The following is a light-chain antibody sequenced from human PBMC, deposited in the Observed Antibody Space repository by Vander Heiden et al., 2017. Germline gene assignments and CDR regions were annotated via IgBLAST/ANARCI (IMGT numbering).Light chain of an antibody. Sequence: EIVFPQSPGTLSLSPGERATLSCRASQSVASTYLAWYQHKPGQAPRLLIYGVSSRATGIPDRFSGSGSGTDFTLTISRLEPEDFAVYYCQQYGSSPRTFGQGTKVEIK. CDR3: QQYGSSPRT. V-gene: IGKV3-20*01. CDR1: QSVASTY. J-gene: IGKJ1*01. CDR2: GVS.